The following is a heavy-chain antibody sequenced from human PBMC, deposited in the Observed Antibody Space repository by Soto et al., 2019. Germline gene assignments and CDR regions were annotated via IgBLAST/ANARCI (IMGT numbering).Heavy chain of an antibody. CDR3: TTSFIAARRVDY. Sequence: GGSMRLSCAASGFTFSNAWMSWVRQAPGKGLEWVGRIKSKTDGGTTDYAAPVKGRFTISRDDSKNTLYLQMNSLKTEDTAVYYCTTSFIAARRVDYWGQGTLVTVSS. V-gene: IGHV3-15*01. J-gene: IGHJ4*02. CDR2: IKSKTDGGTT. D-gene: IGHD6-6*01. CDR1: GFTFSNAW.